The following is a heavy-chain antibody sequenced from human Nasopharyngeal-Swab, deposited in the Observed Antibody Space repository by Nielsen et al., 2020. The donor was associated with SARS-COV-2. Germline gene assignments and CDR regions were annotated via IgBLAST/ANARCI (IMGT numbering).Heavy chain of an antibody. Sequence: SVKVSCKASGYTFTSYDINWVRQATGQGLEWMGRIIPILGIANYAQKFQGRVTITADKSTSTAYMELSSLRSEDTAVYYCARGPALGTAFFDYWGQGTLVTVSS. J-gene: IGHJ4*02. D-gene: IGHD5-18*01. CDR3: ARGPALGTAFFDY. CDR2: IIPILGIA. V-gene: IGHV1-69*04. CDR1: GYTFTSYD.